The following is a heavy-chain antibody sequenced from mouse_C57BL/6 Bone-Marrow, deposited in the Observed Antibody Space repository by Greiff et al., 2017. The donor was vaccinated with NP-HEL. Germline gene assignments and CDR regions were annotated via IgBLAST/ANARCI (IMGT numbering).Heavy chain of an antibody. CDR1: GYTFTDYE. Sequence: QVQLQQSGAELVRPGGSVTLSCKASGYTFTDYEMHWVKQTPVHGLAWIGAIDPETGGTAYNQKFKGKAILTADKSSSTAYMELRSLTSEDSAVYYCTRIYYPYAMDYWGQGTSVTVSS. J-gene: IGHJ4*01. V-gene: IGHV1-15*01. CDR2: IDPETGGT. D-gene: IGHD1-1*01. CDR3: TRIYYPYAMDY.